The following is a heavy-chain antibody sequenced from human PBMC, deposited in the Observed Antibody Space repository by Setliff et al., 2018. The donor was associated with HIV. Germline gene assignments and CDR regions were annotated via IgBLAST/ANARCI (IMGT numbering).Heavy chain of an antibody. CDR1: GYTFTTYG. D-gene: IGHD3-10*01. CDR3: SRSGVPPYYYYGMDV. CDR2: INSYNGNT. J-gene: IGHJ6*02. V-gene: IGHV1-18*04. Sequence: GASVKVSCKASGYTFTTYGVNWVRQAPGQGLEWTGWINSYNGNTKFAQKFQGRVTMTTDTSTTTAFMELRSLKADDTGIYYCSRSGVPPYYYYGMDVWGQGTTVTVSS.